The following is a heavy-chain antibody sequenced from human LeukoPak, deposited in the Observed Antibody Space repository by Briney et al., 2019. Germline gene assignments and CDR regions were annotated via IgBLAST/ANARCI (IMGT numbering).Heavy chain of an antibody. V-gene: IGHV3-64D*06. Sequence: GGSLRLSCSASGFTFSNSAMHWVRQAPGKGLEYVSAISNNGGSTYYADSVKGRFTISRDNSKNTLYLQMSSLRAEDTAVYYCARDYGEGGYYFDYWGQGTLVTVSS. CDR1: GFTFSNSA. D-gene: IGHD4-17*01. CDR2: ISNNGGST. CDR3: ARDYGEGGYYFDY. J-gene: IGHJ4*02.